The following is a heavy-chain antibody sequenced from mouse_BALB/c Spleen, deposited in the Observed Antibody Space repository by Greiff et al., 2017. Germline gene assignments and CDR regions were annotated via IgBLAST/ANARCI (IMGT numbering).Heavy chain of an antibody. CDR3: ARSKGDYDYDERTAWFAY. J-gene: IGHJ3*01. CDR1: GYTFTDYN. CDR2: INPNNGGT. Sequence: EVQLQQSGPELVKPGASVKIPCKASGYTFTDYNMDWVKQSHGKSLEWIGDINPNNGGTIYNQKFKGKATLTVDKSSSTAYMELRSLTSEDTAVYYCARSKGDYDYDERTAWFAYWGQGTLVTVSA. V-gene: IGHV1-18*01. D-gene: IGHD2-4*01.